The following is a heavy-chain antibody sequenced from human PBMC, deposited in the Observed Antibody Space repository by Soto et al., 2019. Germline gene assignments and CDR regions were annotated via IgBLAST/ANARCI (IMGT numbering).Heavy chain of an antibody. CDR3: ARDGEPVYSFWSGRLGGGRFDP. Sequence: QVQLVQSGAEVKEPGSSVNVSCKTSGGTFGNTAVTWVRQAPGQGLEWIGGIGPMFGTANYAQKFRGRDTRSAAESTSTAYMERSSPRSDDAAVYYCARDGEPVYSFWSGRLGGGRFDPWGQGTLVTVSS. J-gene: IGHJ5*02. V-gene: IGHV1-69*12. D-gene: IGHD3-3*01. CDR1: GGTFGNTA. CDR2: IGPMFGTA.